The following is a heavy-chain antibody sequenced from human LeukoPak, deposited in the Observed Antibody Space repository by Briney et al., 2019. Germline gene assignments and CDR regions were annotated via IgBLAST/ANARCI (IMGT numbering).Heavy chain of an antibody. CDR2: ISGGGGST. V-gene: IGHV3-23*01. CDR1: GFTFSSYA. J-gene: IGHJ4*02. D-gene: IGHD3-16*02. CDR3: ARGGREFSDYLDY. Sequence: GGSLRLSCAASGFTFSSYAMSWVRQAPGKGLEWVLAISGGGGSTYYADSVKGRFTVSRDNSKNTLYLQMNSLRAEDTAVYYCARGGREFSDYLDYWGQGTLVTVSS.